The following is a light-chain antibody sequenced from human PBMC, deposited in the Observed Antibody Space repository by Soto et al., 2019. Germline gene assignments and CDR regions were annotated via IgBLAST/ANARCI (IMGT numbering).Light chain of an antibody. CDR1: QDITNY. Sequence: DIQMTQSPSSLSASVGDSVTITCRASQDITNYVAWYQQKPDKVPKLLIYAASTLQSGVPSRFSASRSGTDFTLTISSLQPEDVATYYCQKYRFFGGGTKVEIK. J-gene: IGKJ4*01. CDR3: QKYRF. V-gene: IGKV1-27*01. CDR2: AAS.